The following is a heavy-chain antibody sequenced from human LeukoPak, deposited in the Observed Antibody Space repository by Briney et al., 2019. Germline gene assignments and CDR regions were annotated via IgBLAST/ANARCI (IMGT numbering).Heavy chain of an antibody. V-gene: IGHV4-31*03. CDR3: ARRYCSGGSCYSSFDY. CDR1: GGSISSGGYY. Sequence: SETLSLTCTVSGGSISSGGYYWSWIRQHPGKGLEWIGYIYYSGSTYYNPSLKSRVTISVDTSNNQFSLKLSSVTAADTAVYYCARRYCSGGSCYSSFDYWGQGTLVTVSS. D-gene: IGHD2-15*01. CDR2: IYYSGST. J-gene: IGHJ4*02.